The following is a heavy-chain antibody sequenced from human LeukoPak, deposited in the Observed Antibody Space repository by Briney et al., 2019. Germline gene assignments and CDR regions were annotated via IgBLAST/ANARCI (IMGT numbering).Heavy chain of an antibody. CDR1: GYTFTSYY. J-gene: IGHJ6*02. D-gene: IGHD3-10*01. Sequence: ASVKVSCKASGYTFTSYYMHWVRQAPGQGLEWMGIINPGGGSTSYAQKFQGRVTMTRDTSTGTVYMELSSLRSEDTAVYYCARGKTMVRGVIVYGMDVWGQGTTVTVSS. CDR2: INPGGGST. CDR3: ARGKTMVRGVIVYGMDV. V-gene: IGHV1-46*01.